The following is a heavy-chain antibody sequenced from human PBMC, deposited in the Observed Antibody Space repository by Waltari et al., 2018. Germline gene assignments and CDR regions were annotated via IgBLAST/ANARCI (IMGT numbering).Heavy chain of an antibody. CDR3: VRCPRGPRTTGTTVDY. D-gene: IGHD1-1*01. Sequence: EVQLVESGGGLVKPGGSLRLSCAASGFTFSSYSMNWVRQAPGKGLEWVASISSSSSYIYYAGSVKGRFTISRGNAKNSLYLQMNSRRAEDTAVYYCVRCPRGPRTTGTTVDYWGQGTLVTVSS. CDR1: GFTFSSYS. CDR2: ISSSSSYI. J-gene: IGHJ4*02. V-gene: IGHV3-21*01.